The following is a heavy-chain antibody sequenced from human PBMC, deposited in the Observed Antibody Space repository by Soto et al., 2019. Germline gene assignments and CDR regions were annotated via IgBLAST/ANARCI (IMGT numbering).Heavy chain of an antibody. CDR1: GFTFSSYS. Sequence: EVQLVESGGGLVKPGESLRLSCAASGFTFSSYSRNWIRQGPGKGLEWVSSIASRSDYIFYADSVRGRFTISRDNAKNSLYLQMNSLRAEDTAVYYCANSVPAHPVDFWGQGTMVSVSS. D-gene: IGHD2-2*01. J-gene: IGHJ3*01. CDR3: ANSVPAHPVDF. V-gene: IGHV3-21*02. CDR2: IASRSDYI.